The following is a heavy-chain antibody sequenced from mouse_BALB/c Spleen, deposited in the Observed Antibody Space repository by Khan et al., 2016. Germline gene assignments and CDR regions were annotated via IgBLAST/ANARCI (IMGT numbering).Heavy chain of an antibody. J-gene: IGHJ2*01. Sequence: EVELVESGGGLVQPGGSRKLSCAASGFTFSNFGMHWVRQAPEKGLEWVAYISSDSSTIYYADTVKGRFAISRDNPKNTLCLQMTSLRSEDTARYFCARSGEYANPVDWGQGATLTVSS. V-gene: IGHV5-17*02. CDR2: ISSDSSTI. D-gene: IGHD3-1*01. CDR3: ARSGEYANPVD. CDR1: GFTFSNFG.